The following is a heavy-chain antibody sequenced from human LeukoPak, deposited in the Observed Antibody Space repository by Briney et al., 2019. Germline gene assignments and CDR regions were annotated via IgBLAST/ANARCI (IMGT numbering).Heavy chain of an antibody. CDR2: IYPGDSDT. CDR3: ARRRDLYSGSYYPFDY. Sequence: GESLKISCKGSGYSFTSYWIGWVRQLPGKGLEWMGIIYPGDSDTRYSPSFQGQVTISADKSISTAYLQWSSLKASDTAMYYCARRRDLYSGSYYPFDYWGQGTLVTVSS. D-gene: IGHD1-26*01. V-gene: IGHV5-51*01. CDR1: GYSFTSYW. J-gene: IGHJ4*02.